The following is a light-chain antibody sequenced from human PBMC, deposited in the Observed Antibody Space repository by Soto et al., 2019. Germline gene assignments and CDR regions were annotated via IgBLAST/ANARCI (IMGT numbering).Light chain of an antibody. CDR3: QHYVNWPLT. Sequence: EIVITHSPATLSVSPWEGATLSCRASQGIGNTLAWYQQKPGQTPRLLIYGASIRATGVPARFSGSGSGTDFTLTINSLQSEDFAVYYCQHYVNWPLTFGGGTKVDIK. V-gene: IGKV3-15*01. CDR2: GAS. J-gene: IGKJ4*01. CDR1: QGIGNT.